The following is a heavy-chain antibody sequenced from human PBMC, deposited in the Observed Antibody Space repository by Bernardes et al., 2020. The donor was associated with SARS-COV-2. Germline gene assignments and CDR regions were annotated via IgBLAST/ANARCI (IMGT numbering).Heavy chain of an antibody. V-gene: IGHV3-11*06. D-gene: IGHD3-16*02. CDR1: GFTFSDYY. J-gene: IGHJ6*02. CDR2: ISSSSSYT. CDR3: ARDPYDYVWGSYRSYYYYYGMDV. Sequence: VGSLILSCAASGFTFSDYYMSWIRQAPGQGLEWVSYISSSSSYTNYADSVKGRFTISRDNAKNSLYLQMNSLRAEDTAVYYCARDPYDYVWGSYRSYYYYYGMDVWGQGTTVTVSS.